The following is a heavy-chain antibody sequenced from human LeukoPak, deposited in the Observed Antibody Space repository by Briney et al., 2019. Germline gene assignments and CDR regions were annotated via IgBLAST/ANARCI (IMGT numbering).Heavy chain of an antibody. J-gene: IGHJ5*02. V-gene: IGHV1-18*01. CDR2: ISTYNGDT. CDR3: ARGIRSDDTLTGP. Sequence: ASVKVSCKTSGYTFSSYGINWVRQAPGQGLEWMGWISTYNGDTHYAQNLQGRVTMTTDTSTSTAYMELRIRKSDDTAVYYCARGIRSDDTLTGPWGQGTLVTVSS. CDR1: GYTFSSYG. D-gene: IGHD3-9*01.